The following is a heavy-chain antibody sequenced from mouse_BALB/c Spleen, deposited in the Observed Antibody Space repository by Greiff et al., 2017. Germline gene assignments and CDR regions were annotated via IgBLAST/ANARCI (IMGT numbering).Heavy chain of an antibody. V-gene: IGHV2-9*02. D-gene: IGHD2-2*01. CDR3: ASVYYGYDDYAMDY. Sequence: VQLVESGPGLVAPSQSLSITCTVSGFSLTSYGVHWVRQPPGKGLEWLGVICAGGSTNYNSALMSRLSISKDNSKSQVFLKMNSLQTDDTAMYYCASVYYGYDDYAMDYWGQGTSVTVSS. CDR2: ICAGGST. CDR1: GFSLTSYG. J-gene: IGHJ4*01.